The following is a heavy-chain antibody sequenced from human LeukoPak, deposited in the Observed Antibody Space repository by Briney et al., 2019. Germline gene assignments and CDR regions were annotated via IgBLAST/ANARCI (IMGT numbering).Heavy chain of an antibody. CDR3: ARGLRDYYDSSGYYPTEYYYYMDV. J-gene: IGHJ6*03. V-gene: IGHV3-11*01. CDR2: ISSSGSTI. CDR1: GFTFSDYY. Sequence: GGSLRLSCAASGFTFSDYYMSWIRQAPGKGLEWVSYISSSGSTIYYADSVKGRFTISRDNAKNSLYLQMNSLRAEDTAVYYCARGLRDYYDSSGYYPTEYYYYMDVWGKGTTVTISS. D-gene: IGHD3-22*01.